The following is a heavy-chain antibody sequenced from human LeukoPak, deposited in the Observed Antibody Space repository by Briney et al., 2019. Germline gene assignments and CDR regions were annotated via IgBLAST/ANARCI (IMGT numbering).Heavy chain of an antibody. V-gene: IGHV3-15*01. D-gene: IGHD3-16*01. CDR2: MTSLSDGGTT. CDR1: GFTFSNAW. Sequence: GGSLRLSCTASGFTFSNAWMSWVRQAPGEGLQWIGQMTSLSDGGTTDYAAAVKGRFTMSRDDSKKTLYLQMNSLKTEDTAVHYCWGGFDRWGQGTLVTISS. CDR3: WGGFDR. J-gene: IGHJ4*02.